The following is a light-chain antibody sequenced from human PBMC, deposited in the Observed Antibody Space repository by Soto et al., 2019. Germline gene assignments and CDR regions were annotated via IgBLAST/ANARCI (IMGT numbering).Light chain of an antibody. J-gene: IGKJ4*01. CDR1: QSVSTN. Sequence: EIVMTQSPATLSVSPGERATISCRASQSVSTNVAWYQQKPGQAPRLLIYSASSRATRIPARFSGSGSGTEFALTISSLQSEDFAVYYCQQYNDWPPLTFGGGTKVEIK. V-gene: IGKV3-15*01. CDR3: QQYNDWPPLT. CDR2: SAS.